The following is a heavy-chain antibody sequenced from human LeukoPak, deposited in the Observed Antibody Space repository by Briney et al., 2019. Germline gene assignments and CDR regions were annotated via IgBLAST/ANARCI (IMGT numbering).Heavy chain of an antibody. CDR2: INHSGST. Sequence: SETLSLTCAVYGGSFSGYYWSWIRQPPGKGLEWIGEINHSGSTNYNPSLKSRVTISVDTSKNQFSLKLSSVTAADTAVYYCARRRVYSNYEYAFDIWGQGTMVTVSS. CDR1: GGSFSGYY. J-gene: IGHJ3*02. CDR3: ARRRVYSNYEYAFDI. V-gene: IGHV4-34*01. D-gene: IGHD4-11*01.